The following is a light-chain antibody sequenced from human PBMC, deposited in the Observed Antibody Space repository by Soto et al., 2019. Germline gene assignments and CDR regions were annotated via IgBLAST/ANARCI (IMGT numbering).Light chain of an antibody. CDR3: QQYKSWLYT. V-gene: IGKV3-15*01. CDR2: GAS. J-gene: IGKJ2*01. CDR1: QSVSSH. Sequence: EMVMTQAPATRSGAPSAKSTRSCRASQSVSSHLAWYPQTPGQAPRLLIYGASTRATGLPARFSGSGSGTEFTLTISSLRSEGFDVYYCQQYKSWLYTFGQGTRLEIK.